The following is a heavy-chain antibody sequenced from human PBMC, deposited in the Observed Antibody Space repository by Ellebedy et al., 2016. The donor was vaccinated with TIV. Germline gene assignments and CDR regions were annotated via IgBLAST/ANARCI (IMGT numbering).Heavy chain of an antibody. CDR2: ISSSSSYI. D-gene: IGHD5-18*01. CDR3: ARIQLWLESYYYMDV. J-gene: IGHJ6*03. CDR1: GFTFSSYS. Sequence: GESLKISXAASGFTFSSYSMNWVRQAPGKGLEWVSSISSSSSYIYYADSVKGRFTISRDNAKNSLYLQMNSLRAEDTAVYYCARIQLWLESYYYMDVWGKGTTVTVSS. V-gene: IGHV3-21*01.